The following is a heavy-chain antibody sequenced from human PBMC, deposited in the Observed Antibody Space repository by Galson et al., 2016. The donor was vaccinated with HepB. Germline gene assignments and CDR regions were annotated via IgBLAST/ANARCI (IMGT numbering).Heavy chain of an antibody. J-gene: IGHJ5*02. Sequence: PSLKSRVTVSVDTSRDHFSLMLESVTAADTAVYYCARQHPTGDAPDLWGQGTLVTVSS. V-gene: IGHV4-39*01. D-gene: IGHD4-17*01. CDR3: ARQHPTGDAPDL.